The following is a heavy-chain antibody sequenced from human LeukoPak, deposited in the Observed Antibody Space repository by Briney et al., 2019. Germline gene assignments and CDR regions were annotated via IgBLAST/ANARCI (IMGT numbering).Heavy chain of an antibody. CDR1: GDSVSSNSAA. CDR2: TYYKSKWYN. V-gene: IGHV6-1*01. J-gene: IGHJ5*02. D-gene: IGHD3-22*01. Sequence: SQTLSLTCAISGDSVSSNSAAWNRIRQSPSRGLEWLGRTYYKSKWYNDYAVSVKSRITINPDTSENQFSLQLNSVTPEDTAVYYCARAWVYDSSGYFTAWGQGTLVTVSS. CDR3: ARAWVYDSSGYFTA.